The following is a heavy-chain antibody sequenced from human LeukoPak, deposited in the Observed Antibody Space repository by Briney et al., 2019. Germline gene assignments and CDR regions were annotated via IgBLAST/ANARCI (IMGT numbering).Heavy chain of an antibody. CDR2: SSGRGLST. V-gene: IGHV3-23*01. CDR1: GFXFSNYA. D-gene: IGHD1-26*01. CDR3: AKDRVGVSPFDF. J-gene: IGHJ4*02. Sequence: GGSLTLSCAASGFXFSNYAISWVRQPPGKGQEWRGGDWVSSSSGRGLSTNYAESVQGRFTISRDNTKNTLYLQMNSLRADDTATYYCAKDRVGVSPFDFWGQGTLVTVSS.